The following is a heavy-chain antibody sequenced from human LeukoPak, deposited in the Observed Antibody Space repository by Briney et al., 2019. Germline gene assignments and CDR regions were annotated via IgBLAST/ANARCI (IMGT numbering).Heavy chain of an antibody. CDR1: GGTFSSYA. D-gene: IGHD2-2*01. J-gene: IGHJ5*02. V-gene: IGHV1-69*01. Sequence: SVKVSCKASGGTFSSYAISWVRQAPGQGLEWMGGIIPIFGTANYAQKFQGRVTITADESTGTAYMELSSLRSEDTAVYYCARHYCSSTSCYVDGWFDPWGQGTLVTVSS. CDR3: ARHYCSSTSCYVDGWFDP. CDR2: IIPIFGTA.